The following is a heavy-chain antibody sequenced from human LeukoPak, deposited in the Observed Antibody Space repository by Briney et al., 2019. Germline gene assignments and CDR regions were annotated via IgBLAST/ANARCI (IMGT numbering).Heavy chain of an antibody. CDR3: ARGIVGATDLDY. CDR1: GYTFTSYY. Sequence: ASLNVSCKASGYTFTSYYMHWVRQAPGQGLEWMGIINPSGGSTSYAQKFQGRVTMIRDTSTSTVYMELSSLRYDDTAVYYCARGIVGATDLDYWGQGTLVTVSS. J-gene: IGHJ4*02. V-gene: IGHV1-46*01. CDR2: INPSGGST. D-gene: IGHD1-26*01.